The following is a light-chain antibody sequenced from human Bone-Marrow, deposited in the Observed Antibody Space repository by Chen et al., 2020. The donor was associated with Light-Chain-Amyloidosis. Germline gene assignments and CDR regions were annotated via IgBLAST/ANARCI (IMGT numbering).Light chain of an antibody. V-gene: IGLV3-25*03. CDR3: QSADSSGTYEVI. CDR1: DLPTKY. CDR2: RDA. J-gene: IGLJ2*01. Sequence: SYDLSQPPSVSVSPGPTARSTCSGEDLPTKYAYWYQQKPGQAAVLVIHRDAERPSGISERFSGSSSGTTATLTISGVQAEDEADYHCQSADSSGTYEVIFGGGTKLTVL.